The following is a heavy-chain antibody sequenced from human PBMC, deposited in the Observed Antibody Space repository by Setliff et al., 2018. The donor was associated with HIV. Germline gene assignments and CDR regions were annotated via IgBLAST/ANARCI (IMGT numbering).Heavy chain of an antibody. CDR2: IWYDGSNK. V-gene: IGHV3-33*01. CDR3: ARDHVVRSSGFDY. Sequence: GESLKISCAASGFTFSSYGMHWVRQAPGKGLEWVAVIWYDGSNKYYADSVKGRFTISRDNSKNTLYLQMNSLRAEDTAVYHCARDHVVRSSGFDYWGQGTLVTVSS. CDR1: GFTFSSYG. J-gene: IGHJ4*02. D-gene: IGHD6-19*01.